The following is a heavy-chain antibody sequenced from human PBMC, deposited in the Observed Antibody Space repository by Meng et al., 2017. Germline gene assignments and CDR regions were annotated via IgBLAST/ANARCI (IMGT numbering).Heavy chain of an antibody. D-gene: IGHD1-26*01. CDR1: GDSVSSNSAG. V-gene: IGHV6-1*01. CDR2: AYYRSKWYH. CDR3: ARGSYSFDS. Sequence: QRPLHQSGPGLVKPSQPLSLMRAISGDSVSSNSAGWHWIRQSPSRGLEWLGRAYYRSKWYHDYAESVKSRISIDPDTSKNQFSLQLRSVTPEDSAVYYCARGSYSFDSWGQRTLVTVSS. J-gene: IGHJ4*02.